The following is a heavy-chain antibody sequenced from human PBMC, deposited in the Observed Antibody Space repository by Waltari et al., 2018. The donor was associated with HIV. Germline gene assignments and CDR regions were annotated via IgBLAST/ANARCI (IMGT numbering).Heavy chain of an antibody. CDR1: GFTFSHYD. Sequence: EVQLVESGGGLVQPGGSLRLSCAASGFTFSHYDMHWVRQATGKGLEWVSGIGTAGDTYYPGSVKGRFTISRENAKNSLHLQMNSLRAGDTAVYYCVRICKLNCYYYYGMDVWGQGTTVTVSS. CDR3: VRICKLNCYYYYGMDV. V-gene: IGHV3-13*01. D-gene: IGHD1-1*01. J-gene: IGHJ6*02. CDR2: IGTAGDT.